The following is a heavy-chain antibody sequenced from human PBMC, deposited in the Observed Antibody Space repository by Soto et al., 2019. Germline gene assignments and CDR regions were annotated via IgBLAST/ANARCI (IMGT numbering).Heavy chain of an antibody. CDR2: INHRGST. V-gene: IGHV4-34*01. Sequence: QVQLQQWGAGLLKPSETLSLTCAVYGGSFSGYYWSWIRQPPGKGLEWIGEINHRGSTNYNPSLKGRVPIAVDTSKNQFSLKLNSVTAADTAVYYCARGSRGKIPAASGRDYYYQGLDVWGQGTAVTVSS. J-gene: IGHJ6*02. CDR3: ARGSRGKIPAASGRDYYYQGLDV. D-gene: IGHD3-16*01. CDR1: GGSFSGYY.